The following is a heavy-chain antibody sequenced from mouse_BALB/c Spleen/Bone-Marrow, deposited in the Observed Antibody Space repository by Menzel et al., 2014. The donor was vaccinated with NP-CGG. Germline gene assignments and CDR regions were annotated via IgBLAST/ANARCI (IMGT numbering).Heavy chain of an antibody. J-gene: IGHJ2*01. D-gene: IGHD1-1*01. CDR2: INPYNDGT. CDR1: GYTFTTYV. Sequence: EVQLQQSGPELIKPGASVKMSCKASGYTFTTYVIHWVKQKPGQGLEWIGYINPYNDGTKYNEKFKGKATLTSDKSSSTAYMELSSLTSEDSAVYYCAKDYGSRNFDYWGQGTTLSLSS. CDR3: AKDYGSRNFDY. V-gene: IGHV1-14*01.